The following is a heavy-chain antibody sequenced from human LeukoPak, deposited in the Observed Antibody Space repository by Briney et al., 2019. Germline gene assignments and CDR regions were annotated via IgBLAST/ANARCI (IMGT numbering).Heavy chain of an antibody. V-gene: IGHV4-34*01. D-gene: IGHD3-22*01. Sequence: SETLSLTCAVYGGSFSGYYWSWIRQPPGKGLEWIGEINHSGSTNYNPSLKSRVTISVDTSKNQFSLRLSSVTAADTAVYYCARGGGRITMIVVVTKGGCYFDYWGQGTLVTVSS. CDR2: INHSGST. CDR3: ARGGGRITMIVVVTKGGCYFDY. J-gene: IGHJ4*02. CDR1: GGSFSGYY.